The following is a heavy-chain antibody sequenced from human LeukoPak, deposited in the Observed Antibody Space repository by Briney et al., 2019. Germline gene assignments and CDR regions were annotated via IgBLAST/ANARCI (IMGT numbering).Heavy chain of an antibody. V-gene: IGHV4-39*01. Sequence: SETLSLTCTVSGGSISSSSYYWGWIRQPPGKGLEWIGSIYYSGSTYYNPSLKSRVTISVDTSKNQFSLKLSSVTAADTAVYSRAIHRGWLQPPWYFNYWGQEPLV. CDR2: IYYSGST. CDR3: AIHRGWLQPPWYFNY. CDR1: GGSISSSSYY. J-gene: IGHJ4*02. D-gene: IGHD5-24*01.